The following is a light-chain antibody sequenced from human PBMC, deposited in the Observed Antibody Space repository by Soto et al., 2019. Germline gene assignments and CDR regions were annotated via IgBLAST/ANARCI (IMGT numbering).Light chain of an antibody. J-gene: IGKJ2*01. V-gene: IGKV1-39*01. Sequence: DIQMTQSPTSLSATVGNKDTKNCRASQIVGSLLNWFQQKPGKAPKLLIYAASTLQSGAPSRFSGSGAGTDFTLIISSLQPEDFATYYCQQSSSLPYTVGQGTKVDIK. CDR3: QQSSSLPYT. CDR1: QIVGSL. CDR2: AAS.